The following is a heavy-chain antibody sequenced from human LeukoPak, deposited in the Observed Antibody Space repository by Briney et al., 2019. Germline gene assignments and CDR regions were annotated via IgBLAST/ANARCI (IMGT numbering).Heavy chain of an antibody. Sequence: SGPTLVKPTQTLTLTCTFSGFSLSTSGMCVSWIRQPPGKALEWLARIDWDDDKYYSTSLKTRLTISKDTSKNQVVLTMTNMDPVDTATYYCARMIRGLRDGYSYYYYYYMDVWGKGTTVTVSS. CDR2: IDWDDDK. V-gene: IGHV2-70*11. J-gene: IGHJ6*03. CDR3: ARMIRGLRDGYSYYYYYYMDV. D-gene: IGHD5-24*01. CDR1: GFSLSTSGMC.